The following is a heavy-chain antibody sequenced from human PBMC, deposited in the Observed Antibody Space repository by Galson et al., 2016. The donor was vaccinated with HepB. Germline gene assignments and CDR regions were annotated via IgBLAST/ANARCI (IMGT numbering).Heavy chain of an antibody. D-gene: IGHD3-16*01. V-gene: IGHV1-18*01. Sequence: SVKVSCKASGYTFTSYKIDWVKQAPGQGLEWLGWIATLNGNTNYAQKFQGRVTMTRDTSTNTAYMELRTLTSDDTAVYYCARNKNPRTTFGGVISWFDAWGQGTLVTVSA. CDR1: GYTFTSYK. J-gene: IGHJ5*02. CDR2: IATLNGNT. CDR3: ARNKNPRTTFGGVISWFDA.